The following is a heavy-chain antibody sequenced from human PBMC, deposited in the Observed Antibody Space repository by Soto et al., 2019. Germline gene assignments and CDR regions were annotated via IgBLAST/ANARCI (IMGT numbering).Heavy chain of an antibody. CDR1: EFTFSNYG. J-gene: IGHJ6*02. V-gene: IGHV3-30*02. D-gene: IGHD2-2*01. CDR2: TWYDGSNK. CDR3: SLPAAEPYGMDV. Sequence: GGSLRLSCAASEFTFSNYGMHWVRQAPGTGLEWVALTWYDGSNKYYADSVKGRFTISRDKSKNTLYLQMNSLRAEDTAAYYCSLPAAEPYGMDVWGQGATVTVSS.